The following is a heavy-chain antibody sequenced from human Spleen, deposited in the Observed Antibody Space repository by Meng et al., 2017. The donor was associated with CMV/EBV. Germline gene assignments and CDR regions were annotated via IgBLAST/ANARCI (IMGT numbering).Heavy chain of an antibody. CDR3: ARDHDSSGWYTP. CDR1: GYTFTSYY. V-gene: IGHV1-2*02. D-gene: IGHD6-19*01. Sequence: ASVKVSCKASGYTFTSYYMHWVRQAPGQGLEWMGWINPNSGGTNYAQKFQGRVTMTRDTSISTAYMELSRLRSDDTAVYYCARDHDSSGWYTPWGQGTLVTVSS. J-gene: IGHJ5*02. CDR2: INPNSGGT.